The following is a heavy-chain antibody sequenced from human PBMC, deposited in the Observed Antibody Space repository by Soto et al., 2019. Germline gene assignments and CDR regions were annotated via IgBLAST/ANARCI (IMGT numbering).Heavy chain of an antibody. CDR3: ARVRAYSYGYEDY. V-gene: IGHV4-30-4*01. J-gene: IGHJ4*02. D-gene: IGHD5-18*01. CDR1: GGSMRSDDYY. Sequence: PSETLSLTWTVSGGSMRSDDYYWSWIRQPPGKGLEWIGYIYHSGTTYYNPSLQSRVSISLDASKNQFSLKLSSVTAADTAVYYCARVRAYSYGYEDYWGQGTLVTVS. CDR2: IYHSGTT.